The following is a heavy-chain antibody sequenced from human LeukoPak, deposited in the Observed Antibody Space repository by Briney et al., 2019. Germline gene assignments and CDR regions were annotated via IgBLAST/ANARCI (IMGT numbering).Heavy chain of an antibody. J-gene: IGHJ6*03. CDR1: GFTFSSYS. Sequence: GSLRLSCAASGFTFSSYSTNWVRQPPGKGLEWIGSIHYSGSTNYNPSLKSRVTISVDTSKNQFSLKLSSVTAADTAVYYCARGYCSGGSCYSYYYYNYMDVWGKGTTVTVSS. V-gene: IGHV4-59*12. CDR3: ARGYCSGGSCYSYYYYNYMDV. CDR2: IHYSGST. D-gene: IGHD2-15*01.